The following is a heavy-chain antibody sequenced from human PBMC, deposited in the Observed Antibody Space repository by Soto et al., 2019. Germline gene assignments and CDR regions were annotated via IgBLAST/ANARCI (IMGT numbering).Heavy chain of an antibody. CDR2: IYYGGST. J-gene: IGHJ5*01. V-gene: IGHV4-31*03. CDR3: ARGARTTLFTACCDS. Sequence: QVQLQESGPGLVNPSQALSLSCTVSGDSITTGGFYLSWIRQHPGKGLEWIGSIYYGGSTYYNPSHQSRLHMSRDASQNQFSLNLTSVTAADTAAYFCARGARTTLFTACCDSWGQGTLVSVSS. D-gene: IGHD2-2*01. CDR1: GDSITTGGFY.